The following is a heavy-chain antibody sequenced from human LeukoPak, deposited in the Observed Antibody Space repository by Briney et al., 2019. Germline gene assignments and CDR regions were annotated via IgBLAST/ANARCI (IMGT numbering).Heavy chain of an antibody. D-gene: IGHD5-18*01. CDR3: GKTTVGYSSGQKPAWPVDF. J-gene: IGHJ4*02. CDR2: IFGGGGSP. CDR1: GFTFGSHA. V-gene: IGHV3-23*01. Sequence: SGGSLRLSCEASGFTFGSHAMYWVRQAPGKGLEWVAGIFGGGGSPHYADSVKGRFTISRDNPRNTVYLQINSLRDDDTAVYYCGKTTVGYSSGQKPAWPVDFWGQGTLVTVSS.